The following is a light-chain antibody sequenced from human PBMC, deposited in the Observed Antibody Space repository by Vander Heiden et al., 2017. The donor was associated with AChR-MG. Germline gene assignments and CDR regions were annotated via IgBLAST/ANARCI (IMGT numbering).Light chain of an antibody. CDR1: SSDVGGYNY. V-gene: IGLV2-11*01. CDR2: DVS. Sequence: QSALTQPRSVSGSPGQSLTISCTGTSSDVGGYNYVSRQQQHPRKAPKLMSYDVSKRPSGVPDRFSGSKSGNTASLTISGLQAEDEADYYCCSYAGSYPGFGGGTKLTVL. J-gene: IGLJ3*02. CDR3: CSYAGSYPG.